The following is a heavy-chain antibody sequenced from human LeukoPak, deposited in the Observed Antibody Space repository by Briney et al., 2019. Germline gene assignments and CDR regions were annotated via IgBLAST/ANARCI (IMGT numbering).Heavy chain of an antibody. CDR1: GFIFSDYN. D-gene: IGHD3-16*01. J-gene: IGHJ4*02. Sequence: GGSLRLSCAASGFIFSDYNMNWVRQAPGKGLEWFSYISSSSTTIYYADSVEGRFTISRDNAENSLYLQMNSLTDEDTAVYYCAKGLLGADPTPADYWGQGTLVTVSS. V-gene: IGHV3-48*02. CDR3: AKGLLGADPTPADY. CDR2: ISSSSTTI.